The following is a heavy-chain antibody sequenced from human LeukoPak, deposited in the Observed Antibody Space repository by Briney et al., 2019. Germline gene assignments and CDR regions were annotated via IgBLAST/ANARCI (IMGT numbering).Heavy chain of an antibody. CDR1: GFTVSDNY. D-gene: IGHD3-16*01. V-gene: IGHV3-53*01. CDR2: IYSDKT. J-gene: IGHJ4*02. CDR3: ASHWGGY. Sequence: PGGSLRLSCAASGFTVSDNYMSWVRQAPGKGLEWVSLIYSDKTHYADSVKGRFTTSRDNSKNTLYLQINSLRAEDTAVYYCASHWGGYWGQGTLVTVSS.